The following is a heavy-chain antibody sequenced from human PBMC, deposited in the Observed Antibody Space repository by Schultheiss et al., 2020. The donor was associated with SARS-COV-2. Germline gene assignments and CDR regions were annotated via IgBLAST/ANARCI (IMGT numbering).Heavy chain of an antibody. CDR2: IYYSGST. D-gene: IGHD1-14*01. CDR3: ARRKRQSPYYYYYMDV. Sequence: SETLSLTCAVYGGSISSYYWGWIRQPPGKGLEWIGSIYYSGSTYYNPSLKSRVTISVDTSKNQFSLKLSSVTAADTAVYYCARRKRQSPYYYYYMDVWGKGTTVTVSS. V-gene: IGHV4-39*07. CDR1: GGSISSYY. J-gene: IGHJ6*03.